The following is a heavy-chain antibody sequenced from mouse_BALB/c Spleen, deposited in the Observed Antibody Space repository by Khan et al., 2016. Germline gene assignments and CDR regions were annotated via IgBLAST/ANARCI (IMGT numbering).Heavy chain of an antibody. CDR2: ISYSGST. J-gene: IGHJ3*01. CDR3: ARGYGYRGFAY. D-gene: IGHD2-2*01. Sequence: EVQLQESGPGLVKPSQSLSLTCTVTGYSITSDYAWNWIRQFPGNKLEWMGYISYSGSTSYNPSLKSRISITRDTSKNQFFLQLNSVTTEDTATXYCARGYGYRGFAYWVQGTLVTVSA. V-gene: IGHV3-2*02. CDR1: GYSITSDYA.